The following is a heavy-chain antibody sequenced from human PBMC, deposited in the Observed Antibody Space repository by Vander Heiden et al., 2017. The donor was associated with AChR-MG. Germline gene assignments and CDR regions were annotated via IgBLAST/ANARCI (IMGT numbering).Heavy chain of an antibody. V-gene: IGHV3-48*02. CDR1: GFTFSRYS. J-gene: IGHJ6*02. CDR2: ISSSSSTI. D-gene: IGHD6-19*01. CDR3: ARETVWLANYYYGMDV. Sequence: EVQLVESGGGLVQPGGSLRLSCAASGFTFSRYSMNWVRQAPGKGLEWVSYISSSSSTIYYADSVKGRFTISRDNAKNSLYLQMNSLRDEDTAVYYCARETVWLANYYYGMDVWGQGTTVTVSS.